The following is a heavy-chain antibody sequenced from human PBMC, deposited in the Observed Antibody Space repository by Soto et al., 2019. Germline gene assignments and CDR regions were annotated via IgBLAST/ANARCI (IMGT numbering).Heavy chain of an antibody. CDR3: ARGEGYSSSPPPVTFDY. CDR2: IIPILGIA. D-gene: IGHD6-13*01. V-gene: IGHV1-69*02. Sequence: QVQLVQSGAEVKKPGSSVKVSCKASGRTFSSYTISWVRQDPGQGLEWMGRIIPILGIANYAQKFQGRVTITADKSTSTAYMELSSLRSEDTAVYYCARGEGYSSSPPPVTFDYWGQGTLVTVSS. CDR1: GRTFSSYT. J-gene: IGHJ4*02.